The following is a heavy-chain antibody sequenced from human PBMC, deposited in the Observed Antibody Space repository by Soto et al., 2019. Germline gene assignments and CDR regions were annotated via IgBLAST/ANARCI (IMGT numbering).Heavy chain of an antibody. CDR3: ASLRYFDWLLFDY. Sequence: QLQLQESGPGLVKPSETLSLTCTVSGGSISSSSYYWGWIRQPPGKGLEWIGSIYYSGSTYYNPSLKSRVTISVDTYKNQFSLKLSSVTAADTAVYYCASLRYFDWLLFDYWGQGTLVTVSS. CDR1: GGSISSSSYY. CDR2: IYYSGST. D-gene: IGHD3-9*01. J-gene: IGHJ4*02. V-gene: IGHV4-39*01.